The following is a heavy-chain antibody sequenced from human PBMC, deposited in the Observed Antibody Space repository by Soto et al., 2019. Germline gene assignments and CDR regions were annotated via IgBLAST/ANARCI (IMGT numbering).Heavy chain of an antibody. CDR1: GYTFTSYA. CDR3: ATSTITMIRGVIYFYYGVDV. CDR2: ISGYNGST. V-gene: IGHV1-18*04. D-gene: IGHD3-10*01. Sequence: ASVKVSCKASGYTFTSYAISWVLQAPGQGLELMGWISGYNGSTNYAQKLQGRVTMTTDTSTSTAYMELRNLRSDDTAVYYCATSTITMIRGVIYFYYGVDVWGQGTTVTVSS. J-gene: IGHJ6*02.